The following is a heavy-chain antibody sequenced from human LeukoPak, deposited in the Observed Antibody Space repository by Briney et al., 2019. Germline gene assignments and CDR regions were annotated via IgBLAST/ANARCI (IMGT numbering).Heavy chain of an antibody. J-gene: IGHJ6*02. V-gene: IGHV3-74*01. CDR1: GFTFSSYA. Sequence: GGSLRLSCAASGFTFSSYAMSWVRQAPGKGLVWVSRINSDGSSTSCADSVKGRFTISRDNAKNTLYLQMNSLRAEDTAVYYCARVWSDYSLYYYYGMDVWGQGTTVTVSS. CDR2: INSDGSST. CDR3: ARVWSDYSLYYYYGMDV. D-gene: IGHD3-3*01.